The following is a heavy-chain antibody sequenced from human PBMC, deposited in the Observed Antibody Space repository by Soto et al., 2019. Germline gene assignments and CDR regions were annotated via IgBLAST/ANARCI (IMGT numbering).Heavy chain of an antibody. D-gene: IGHD2-15*01. CDR2: IVVGSGNT. CDR3: ATVLPYCSGGSCYSLRYNWFDP. J-gene: IGHJ5*02. V-gene: IGHV1-58*01. Sequence: SLTVSCKASGCTFASFAVQAVRQARGQRLEWIGWIVVGSGNTNYAQKFQGRVTMTEDTSTDTAYMELSSLRSEDTAVYYCATVLPYCSGGSCYSLRYNWFDPWGQGTLVTVSS. CDR1: GCTFASFA.